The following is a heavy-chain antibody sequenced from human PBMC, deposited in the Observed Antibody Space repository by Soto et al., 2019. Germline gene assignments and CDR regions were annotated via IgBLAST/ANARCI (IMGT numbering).Heavy chain of an antibody. CDR1: GYTFTSYG. D-gene: IGHD1-1*01. J-gene: IGHJ4*02. V-gene: IGHV1-18*01. CDR2: ISDYNGNT. Sequence: ASVKVSCKASGYTFTSYGISWVRQAPGQGLEWMGWISDYNGNTNYAQKLQGRVTMTTDTYTSTAYMELRSLRSDDTAVYYCARDIQGHWNFDYWGQGTLVTVSS. CDR3: ARDIQGHWNFDY.